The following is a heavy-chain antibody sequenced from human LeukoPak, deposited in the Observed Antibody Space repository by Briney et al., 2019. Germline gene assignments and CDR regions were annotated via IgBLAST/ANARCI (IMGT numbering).Heavy chain of an antibody. V-gene: IGHV3-30*01. CDR1: GFTFSSYA. CDR2: ISYDGSNK. Sequence: GGSLRLSCAASGFTFSSYATHWVRQAPGKGLEWVAVISYDGSNKYYADSVKGRFTIPRDNSKNTLYLQMNSLRAEDTAVYYCAGDDSSGYYPPDYWGQGTLVTVSS. CDR3: AGDDSSGYYPPDY. J-gene: IGHJ4*02. D-gene: IGHD3-22*01.